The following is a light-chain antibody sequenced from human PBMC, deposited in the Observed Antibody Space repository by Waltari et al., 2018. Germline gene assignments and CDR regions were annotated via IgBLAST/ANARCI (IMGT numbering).Light chain of an antibody. J-gene: IGKJ2*01. CDR2: GAS. Sequence: EVLMTQSPATLSVSLGERATLSCRASQSVSSNLAWYQQKPGQAPRLLIYGASTRATGIPARFSGSGSGTEFTLTISSLQSEDFAVYYCQQYNNWMYTFGQGTKLEIK. CDR1: QSVSSN. CDR3: QQYNNWMYT. V-gene: IGKV3-15*01.